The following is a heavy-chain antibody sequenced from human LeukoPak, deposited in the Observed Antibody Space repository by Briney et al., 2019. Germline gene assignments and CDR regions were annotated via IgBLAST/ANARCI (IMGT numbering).Heavy chain of an antibody. J-gene: IGHJ1*01. V-gene: IGHV1-2*06. CDR2: INPNSGGT. D-gene: IGHD3-22*01. Sequence: ASVKVSCKASGYIFTDYYMHWVRQAPGQELGWMGRINPNSGGTNYAQKFQGRVTMTRDTSISTAYMELSSLRSEDTATYYCARGDPDHYYDSSHQHWGQGTLVTVSS. CDR1: GYIFTDYY. CDR3: ARGDPDHYYDSSHQH.